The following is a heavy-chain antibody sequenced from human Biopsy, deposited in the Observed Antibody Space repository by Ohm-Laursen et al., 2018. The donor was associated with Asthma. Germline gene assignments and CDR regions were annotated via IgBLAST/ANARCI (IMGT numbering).Heavy chain of an antibody. CDR2: ISYDGSND. Sequence: SLRLSCTASGFPISNYGMHWVRQAPGKGLEWVTLISYDGSNDFYADSVKGRFTISRDNSKDTLYLQVNSLRGDDTAVYYCARGKTWGRSYYFDYWGQGTLVTVSS. CDR1: GFPISNYG. J-gene: IGHJ4*02. V-gene: IGHV3-30*03. CDR3: ARGKTWGRSYYFDY. D-gene: IGHD6-6*01.